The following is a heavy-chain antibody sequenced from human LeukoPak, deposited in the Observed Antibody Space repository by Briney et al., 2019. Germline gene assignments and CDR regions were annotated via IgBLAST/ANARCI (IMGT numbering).Heavy chain of an antibody. Sequence: ASVKVSCKASGGTFSSYAISWVRQAPGQGLEWMGGIIPIFGTANYAQKFQGRVTITTDESTSTAYMELSSLRSEDTAVYYCARSDIVVVPADRGLGDVNWFDPWGQGTLVTVS. J-gene: IGHJ5*02. V-gene: IGHV1-69*05. D-gene: IGHD2-2*01. CDR3: ARSDIVVVPADRGLGDVNWFDP. CDR1: GGTFSSYA. CDR2: IIPIFGTA.